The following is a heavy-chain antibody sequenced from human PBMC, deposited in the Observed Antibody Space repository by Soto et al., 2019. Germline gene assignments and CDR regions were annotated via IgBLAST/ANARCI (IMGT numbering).Heavy chain of an antibody. V-gene: IGHV6-1*01. D-gene: IGHD2-15*01. Sequence: QVQLQQSGPGLVKPSQTLSLTCAISGDSVSSNSAAWNWIRQSPSRGLEWLGRTYYRSKWYNDYAVSGKSRITINPDTSKNQFSLQLNSVTPEDTAVYYCARGEYCSGGSCYSVGYYYYGMDVWGQGTTVTVSS. CDR1: GDSVSSNSAA. CDR2: TYYRSKWYN. CDR3: ARGEYCSGGSCYSVGYYYYGMDV. J-gene: IGHJ6*02.